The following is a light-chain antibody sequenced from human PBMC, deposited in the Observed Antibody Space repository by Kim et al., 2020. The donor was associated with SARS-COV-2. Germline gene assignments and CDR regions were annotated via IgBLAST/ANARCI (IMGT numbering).Light chain of an antibody. Sequence: GKSVTIACTRRSGRIDSYYVQWYQLRPGRSPTPVIYEDDHRPSGVPDRFSGSIDLSSNSASLTIAGLRYEDEADYYCQSYDSSNQVFGGGTQLTVL. J-gene: IGLJ3*02. V-gene: IGLV6-57*01. CDR3: QSYDSSNQV. CDR1: SGRIDSYY. CDR2: EDD.